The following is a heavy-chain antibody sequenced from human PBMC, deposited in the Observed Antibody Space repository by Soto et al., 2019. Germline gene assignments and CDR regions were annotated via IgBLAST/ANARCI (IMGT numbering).Heavy chain of an antibody. J-gene: IGHJ4*02. D-gene: IGHD3-9*01. CDR3: TDDVLTGPGY. CDR1: GGSSSGYL. CDR2: INHSGST. V-gene: IGHV4-34*01. Sequence: SETLSLTCTVYGGSSSGYLWSWIRQSPGKGLEWIGEINHSGSTKYNPSLMSRVTISIDTSRNQFFLKLNSVTAADTAVYYCTDDVLTGPGYWGQGTQVTVSS.